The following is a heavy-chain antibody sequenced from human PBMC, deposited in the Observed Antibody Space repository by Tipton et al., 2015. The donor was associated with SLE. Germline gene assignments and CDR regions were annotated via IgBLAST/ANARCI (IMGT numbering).Heavy chain of an antibody. D-gene: IGHD2-21*01. CDR1: GFTFSIYN. CDR3: AREGAYCGGDCFDY. CDR2: ISYDGSNK. J-gene: IGHJ4*02. V-gene: IGHV3-30*09. Sequence: SLRLSCAASGFTFSIYNMHWVRQAPGKGLEWVALISYDGSNKYYADSVKGRVAISRDNSKNTLYLQMNSLRAEDTAVYYCAREGAYCGGDCFDYWGQGTLVTVSS.